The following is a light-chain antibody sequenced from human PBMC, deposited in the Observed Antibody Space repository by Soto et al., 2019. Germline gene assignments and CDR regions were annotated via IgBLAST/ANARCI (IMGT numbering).Light chain of an antibody. CDR3: QHYIGHPYT. V-gene: IGKV1-5*03. J-gene: IGKJ2*01. CDR1: QGISTF. Sequence: DIQMTQSPSTLSASVGDRVTITCRANQGISTFLAWYQQRPGKAPNLLIYEASILESGVPSRFSGSGSGTEFTLTISSLQPDDCATYYCQHYIGHPYTFGQGTKLEIE. CDR2: EAS.